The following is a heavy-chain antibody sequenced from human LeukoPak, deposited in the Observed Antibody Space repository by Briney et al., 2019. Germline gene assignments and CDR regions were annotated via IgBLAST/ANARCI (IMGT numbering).Heavy chain of an antibody. CDR3: ARVHYDILTGSSYGMDV. CDR2: IYYSGST. J-gene: IGHJ6*02. D-gene: IGHD3-9*01. Sequence: PSETLSLTCTVSGGSISSGDYYWSWIRQPPGKGLEWIGYIYYSGSTYYNPSLKSRVTISVDTSKNQFSLKLISVTAADTAVYYCARVHYDILTGSSYGMDVWGQGTTVTVSS. CDR1: GGSISSGDYY. V-gene: IGHV4-30-4*01.